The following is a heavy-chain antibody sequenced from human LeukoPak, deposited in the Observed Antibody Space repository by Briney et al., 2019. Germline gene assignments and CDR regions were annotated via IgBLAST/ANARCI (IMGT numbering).Heavy chain of an antibody. D-gene: IGHD5-12*01. Sequence: GSSVKVSCKASGATFGSHSISWVRQAPGQGLEWMGGIVPMFGTDVYAQRFQGRVTVTGDESTTTAYMELISLTSEDTAMYYCARDLLSVDNYDALDIWGQGIMVTVSS. V-gene: IGHV1-69*13. CDR1: GATFGSHS. CDR3: ARDLLSVDNYDALDI. CDR2: IVPMFGTD. J-gene: IGHJ3*02.